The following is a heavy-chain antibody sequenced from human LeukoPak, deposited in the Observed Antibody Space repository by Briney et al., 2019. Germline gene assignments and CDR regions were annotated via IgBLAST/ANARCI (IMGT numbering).Heavy chain of an antibody. CDR2: IRSKAYGGTT. V-gene: IGHV3-49*04. CDR3: TRAVLGASSRGSYYYYGMDV. Sequence: GGPLRLSCTASGFTFGDYAMSWVRQAPGKGLEWVGFIRSKAYGGTTEYAASVKGRFTISRDDSKSIAYLQMNSLKTEDTAVYYCTRAVLGASSRGSYYYYGMDVWGQGTTVTVSS. CDR1: GFTFGDYA. D-gene: IGHD2/OR15-2a*01. J-gene: IGHJ6*02.